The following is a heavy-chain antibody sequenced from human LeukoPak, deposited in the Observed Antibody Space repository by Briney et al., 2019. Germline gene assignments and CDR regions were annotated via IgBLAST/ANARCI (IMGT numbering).Heavy chain of an antibody. CDR3: ARGPGKSSSWDYYYYYMDV. D-gene: IGHD6-13*01. J-gene: IGHJ6*03. Sequence: GASVTVSCKASGYTFTIYDINWVRQAPGQGVEWMGWMNPNSGNTGYAQKFQGRVTMTRNTSISTAYMELSSLRSEDTAVYYCARGPGKSSSWDYYYYYMDVWGKGTTVTVSS. CDR2: MNPNSGNT. V-gene: IGHV1-8*01. CDR1: GYTFTIYD.